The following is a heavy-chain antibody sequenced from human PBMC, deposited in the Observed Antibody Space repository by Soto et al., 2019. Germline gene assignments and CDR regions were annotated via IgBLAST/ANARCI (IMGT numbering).Heavy chain of an antibody. CDR1: GYTFRDYY. D-gene: IGHD3-22*01. Sequence: QVQLLQSGAEVKKPGASVKVSCKASGYTFRDYYIHWVRQAPGQGLEWMGWINPNSGGINYAQKFEGRVAMTRYTSISTAYMELTGLTSDDTTLYFCARGASRRVVVTELPIDYWGQGTLVTVSS. CDR3: ARGASRRVVVTELPIDY. V-gene: IGHV1-2*02. J-gene: IGHJ4*02. CDR2: INPNSGGI.